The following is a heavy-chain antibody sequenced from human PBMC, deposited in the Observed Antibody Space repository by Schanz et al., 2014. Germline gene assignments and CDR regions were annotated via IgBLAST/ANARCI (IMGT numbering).Heavy chain of an antibody. J-gene: IGHJ5*02. CDR1: GGTFSTYP. Sequence: QVQLVQSGAEVKKPGSSMTVSCKASGGTFSTYPINWLRQAPGQGLEWMGRIIPIHGIVNYAQRFQDRVRITADKSTSTAYMELSSLKAEDTAVYYCARGPLGTSPWGQGTLVTVSS. CDR2: IIPIHGIV. V-gene: IGHV1-69*02. CDR3: ARGPLGTSP. D-gene: IGHD5-12*01.